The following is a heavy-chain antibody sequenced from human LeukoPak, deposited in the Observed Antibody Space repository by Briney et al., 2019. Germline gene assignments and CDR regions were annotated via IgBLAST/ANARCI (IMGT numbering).Heavy chain of an antibody. CDR3: ASLTFFGLTLIDY. V-gene: IGHV3-21*01. CDR2: ISSSSSYI. D-gene: IGHD3-16*01. CDR1: GFTFSSYS. Sequence: GGSLRLSCAASGFTFSSYSMNWVRQAPGKGLEWVSSISSSSSYIYYADSVKGRFTISRDNAKNSLYLQMNSLRAEDTAVYYCASLTFFGLTLIDYWGQGTLVTVSS. J-gene: IGHJ4*02.